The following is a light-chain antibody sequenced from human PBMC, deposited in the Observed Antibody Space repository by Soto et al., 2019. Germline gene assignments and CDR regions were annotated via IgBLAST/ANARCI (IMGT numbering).Light chain of an antibody. CDR3: QQSYSTPLYP. CDR1: QSISSY. J-gene: IGKJ2*01. V-gene: IGKV1-39*01. Sequence: DIQMTQSPSSLSASVGDRVTITCRASQSISSYLKWYQQKPGKAPKLLIYAASTLQSGVPSRFSGSGSGTAFIITISSLQPEDFATDYCQQSYSTPLYPFGQGTKLEIK. CDR2: AAS.